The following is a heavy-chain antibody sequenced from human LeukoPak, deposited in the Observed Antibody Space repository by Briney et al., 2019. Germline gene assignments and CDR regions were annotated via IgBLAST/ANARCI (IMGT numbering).Heavy chain of an antibody. V-gene: IGHV4-34*01. CDR1: GGSFSGYY. J-gene: IGHJ6*03. CDR3: AQVRNYYYYYMDV. Sequence: PSETLSLTCAVYGGSFSGYYWSWIRQPPGKWLEWIGEINHSGSTNYNPSLKSRVTISVDTSKNQFSLKLSSVTAADTAVYYCAQVRNYYYYYMDVWGKGTTVTVSS. CDR2: INHSGST.